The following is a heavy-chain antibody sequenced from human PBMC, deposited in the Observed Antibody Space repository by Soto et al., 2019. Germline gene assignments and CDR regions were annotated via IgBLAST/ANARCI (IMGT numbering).Heavy chain of an antibody. CDR2: IRSKANSYAT. Sequence: GGSLRLSCAASGFTFSGSAMHWVRQASGKGLEWVGRIRSKANSYATAYAASVKGRFTISRDDSKNTAYLQMNSLKTEDTAVYYCTRPLSGQWARGRENRYYYYMDVWGKGTTVTVSS. CDR1: GFTFSGSA. CDR3: TRPLSGQWARGRENRYYYYMDV. D-gene: IGHD1-26*01. V-gene: IGHV3-73*01. J-gene: IGHJ6*03.